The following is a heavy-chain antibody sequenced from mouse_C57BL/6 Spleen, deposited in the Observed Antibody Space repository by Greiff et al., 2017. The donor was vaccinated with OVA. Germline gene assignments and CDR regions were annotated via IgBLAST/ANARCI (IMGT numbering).Heavy chain of an antibody. J-gene: IGHJ1*03. V-gene: IGHV5-16*01. CDR1: GFTFSDYY. CDR2: INYDGSST. D-gene: IGHD2-1*01. Sequence: EVQLQESEGGLVQPGSSMKLSCTASGFTFSDYYMAWVRQVPEKGLEWVANINYDGSSTYYLDSLKSRFIISRDNAKNILYLQMSSLKSEDTATYYCARENGGNYWYFDVWGTGTTVTVSS. CDR3: ARENGGNYWYFDV.